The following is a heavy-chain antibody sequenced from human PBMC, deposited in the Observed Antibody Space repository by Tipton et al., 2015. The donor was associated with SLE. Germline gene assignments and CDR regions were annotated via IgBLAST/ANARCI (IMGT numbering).Heavy chain of an antibody. CDR2: VYDSGTT. D-gene: IGHD5-24*01. V-gene: IGHV4-59*11. Sequence: TLSLTCTVSGGSISGHYYSWIRQPPGQGLEWIGYVYDSGTTNYNPSLKSRVHISVDTSKNQFSLKLNSATAADTAVYYCAREDGWHQGFDYWGQGTLVTVSS. CDR3: AREDGWHQGFDY. J-gene: IGHJ4*02. CDR1: GGSISGHY.